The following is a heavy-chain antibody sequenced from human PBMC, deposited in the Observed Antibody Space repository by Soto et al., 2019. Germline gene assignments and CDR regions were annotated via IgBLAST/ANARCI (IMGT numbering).Heavy chain of an antibody. J-gene: IGHJ6*02. CDR3: ARRKDSSRYFYCMDV. CDR1: GESFNDYF. CDR2: VHHTGTS. D-gene: IGHD6-13*01. Sequence: QVALQQWGAGLLKPSQTLSLTYAVYGESFNDYFWTWIRQSPGGGLEWLAEVHHTGTSYYNPSLKSRLAVSGDTSKNQFSMNLTSLTAADTATSYCARRKDSSRYFYCMDVWGQGTTVVVSS. V-gene: IGHV4-34*02.